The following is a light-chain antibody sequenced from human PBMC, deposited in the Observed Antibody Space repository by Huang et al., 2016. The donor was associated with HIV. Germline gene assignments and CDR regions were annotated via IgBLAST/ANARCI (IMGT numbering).Light chain of an antibody. Sequence: EIVLTQSPATLSLSPGERATLSCRASQSVSSYLAGYQQKPGQAPRRLIYDASNRATGIPARFSGSVSGTDFPLTISSLEPEDFAVYYCQQRSNWAPITFGGGTKVEIK. CDR3: QQRSNWAPIT. CDR1: QSVSSY. CDR2: DAS. J-gene: IGKJ4*01. V-gene: IGKV3-11*01.